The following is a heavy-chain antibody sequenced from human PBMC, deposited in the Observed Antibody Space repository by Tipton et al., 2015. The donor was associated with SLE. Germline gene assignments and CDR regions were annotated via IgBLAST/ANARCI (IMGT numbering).Heavy chain of an antibody. Sequence: GLVKPSETLSLICTVSGDSISANSYHWGWVRQPPGKGLEWIGNVYYSGSTYYSASLRSRVTISRDTSGNQFSLNLSSVTASDTAVYFCTRAEFSSNWYMYWHFDLWGRGTLVTVSS. CDR1: GDSISANSYH. CDR3: TRAEFSSNWYMYWHFDL. V-gene: IGHV4-39*02. CDR2: VYYSGST. J-gene: IGHJ2*01. D-gene: IGHD6-13*01.